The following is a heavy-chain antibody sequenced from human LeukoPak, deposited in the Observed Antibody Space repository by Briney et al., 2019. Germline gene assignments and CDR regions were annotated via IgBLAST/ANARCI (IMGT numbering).Heavy chain of an antibody. CDR3: AGGYCSSASCRSDYYYYGMDV. Sequence: SETLSLTCTVSGGSVSSGSYYWSWIRQPPGKGLEWIGEIYHSGSTKYNSSLKSRVTISVDTSKNQFSLKLSSVTAADTAMYYCAGGYCSSASCRSDYYYYGMDVWGQGTTVTVSS. J-gene: IGHJ6*02. D-gene: IGHD2-2*01. V-gene: IGHV4-61*01. CDR2: IYHSGST. CDR1: GGSVSSGSYY.